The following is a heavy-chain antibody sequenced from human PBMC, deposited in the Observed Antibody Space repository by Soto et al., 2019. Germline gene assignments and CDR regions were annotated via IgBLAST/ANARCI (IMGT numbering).Heavy chain of an antibody. CDR3: ARASYYSDSFGYFLDS. Sequence: PSETRSLTCTVSGGSISPYYWSWVRQTPGKGLEWIAYIYYSGSTNYNPSLKSRVTKSVDTSKNQCSLKLSSVTAADTAVYYCARASYYSDSFGYFLDSWGQGTLVTVSS. CDR2: IYYSGST. CDR1: GGSISPYY. V-gene: IGHV4-59*01. D-gene: IGHD3-22*01. J-gene: IGHJ4*02.